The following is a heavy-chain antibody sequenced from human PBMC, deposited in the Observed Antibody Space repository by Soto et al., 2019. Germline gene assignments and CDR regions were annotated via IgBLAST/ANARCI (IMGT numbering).Heavy chain of an antibody. CDR3: ARGLYSGDK. D-gene: IGHD2-21*01. J-gene: IGHJ4*02. CDR2: ITPNGGST. CDR1: GYIFTNYY. Sequence: QVRLVQSGAEVKKPGASVKVSCKASGYIFTNYYIHWVRQAPGQGLEWMAIITPNGGSTNCAQEFQGRITLTRDTATSTVDRDLSSLTYEDTVVYYSARGLYSGDKRGQGNLVTVSS. V-gene: IGHV1-46*01.